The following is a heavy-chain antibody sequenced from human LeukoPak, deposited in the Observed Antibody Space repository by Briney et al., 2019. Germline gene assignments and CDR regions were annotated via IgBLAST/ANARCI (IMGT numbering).Heavy chain of an antibody. CDR2: IKSKGDGETT. CDR3: TTDLGITMIRGVIVY. D-gene: IGHD3-10*01. V-gene: IGHV3-15*01. J-gene: IGHJ4*02. Sequence: GGSLRLSCADSGLSFTNAWMSWVRQAPGKGLEWVGRIKSKGDGETTDYAAPVKGRFTMSRDDSKGMLYLYMNSLKTEDTAVYYCTTDLGITMIRGVIVYWGRGTLVTVSS. CDR1: GLSFTNAW.